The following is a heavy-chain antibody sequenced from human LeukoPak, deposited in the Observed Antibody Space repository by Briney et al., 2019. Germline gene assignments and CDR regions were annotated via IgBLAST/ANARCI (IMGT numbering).Heavy chain of an antibody. Sequence: SVKVSCKASGFTFTSSAKQWVRQARGQRLEWIGWIVVGSGNTNYAQKFQERVTITRDMSTSTAYMELSSLRSEDTAVYYCARESAASSSWEGYFDYWGQGTLVTVSS. CDR2: IVVGSGNT. CDR3: ARESAASSSWEGYFDY. V-gene: IGHV1-58*02. D-gene: IGHD6-13*01. CDR1: GFTFTSSA. J-gene: IGHJ4*02.